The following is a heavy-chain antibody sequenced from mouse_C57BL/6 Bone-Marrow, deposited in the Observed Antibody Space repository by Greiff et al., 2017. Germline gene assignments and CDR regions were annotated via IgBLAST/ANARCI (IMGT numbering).Heavy chain of an antibody. Sequence: VQLQQSGPELVKPGASVKISCKASGYTFTDYYINWVKQRPGQGLEWIGWIFPGSGSTYYNEKFKGKATLTVDKSSSTAYMLLSSLTSEDSAVYFGARPYYYGSSFRWYFDVWGTGTTVTVAS. CDR2: IFPGSGST. D-gene: IGHD1-1*01. V-gene: IGHV1-75*01. J-gene: IGHJ1*03. CDR3: ARPYYYGSSFRWYFDV. CDR1: GYTFTDYY.